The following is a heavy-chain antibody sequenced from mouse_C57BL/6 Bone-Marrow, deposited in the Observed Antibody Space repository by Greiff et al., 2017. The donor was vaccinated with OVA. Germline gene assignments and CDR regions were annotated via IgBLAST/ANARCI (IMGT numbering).Heavy chain of an antibody. CDR3: ARRGVFDY. Sequence: QVQLQQSGPELVEPGASVKISCKASGYAFSSSWMNWVKQRPGKGLEWIGRIYPGDGDTNYNGKFKGKATLTADKSSSTAYMQLSSLTSEDSAVYFCARRGVFDYWGQGTTLTVSS. J-gene: IGHJ2*01. V-gene: IGHV1-82*01. CDR2: IYPGDGDT. CDR1: GYAFSSSW.